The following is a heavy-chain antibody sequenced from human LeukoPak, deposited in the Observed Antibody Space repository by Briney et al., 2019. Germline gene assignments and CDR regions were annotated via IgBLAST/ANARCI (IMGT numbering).Heavy chain of an antibody. V-gene: IGHV1-8*01. CDR1: GYTFTSYD. CDR3: ARVFLAEMATNGPVGY. J-gene: IGHJ4*02. Sequence: ASVKVSCKASGYTFTSYDINWVRQATGQGLEWMGWMNPNSGNTGYAQKFQGRVTMTRNTSISTAYMELSGLRSEDTAVYYCARVFLAEMATNGPVGYWGQGTLVTVSS. D-gene: IGHD5-24*01. CDR2: MNPNSGNT.